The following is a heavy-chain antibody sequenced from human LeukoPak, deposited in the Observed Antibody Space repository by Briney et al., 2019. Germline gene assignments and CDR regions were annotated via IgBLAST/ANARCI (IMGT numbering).Heavy chain of an antibody. CDR1: GGSFSGYY. Sequence: SETLSLTCAVDGGSFSGYYWSWIRQPPGKGLEWIGEINHSGSTNYNPSLKSRVTISVDTSKNQFSLKLSSVTAADTAVYYCARDLPPSNCSGGSCPGPFYFDYWGQGTLVTVSS. D-gene: IGHD2-15*01. V-gene: IGHV4-34*01. J-gene: IGHJ4*02. CDR2: INHSGST. CDR3: ARDLPPSNCSGGSCPGPFYFDY.